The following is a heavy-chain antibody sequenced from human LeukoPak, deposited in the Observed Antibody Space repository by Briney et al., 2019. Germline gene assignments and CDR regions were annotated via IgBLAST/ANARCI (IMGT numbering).Heavy chain of an antibody. CDR2: IRSKAYGGTT. CDR1: GFTFGDYA. V-gene: IGHV3-49*04. Sequence: PGGSLRLSCTASGFTFGDYAMSWVRQAPGKGLEWVGFIRSKAYGGTTEYAASVKGRFTISRDDSKSIAYLQMNSLKTEDTAVYYCARAAGTGDAAFDIWGQGTMVTVSS. J-gene: IGHJ3*02. CDR3: ARAAGTGDAAFDI. D-gene: IGHD7-27*01.